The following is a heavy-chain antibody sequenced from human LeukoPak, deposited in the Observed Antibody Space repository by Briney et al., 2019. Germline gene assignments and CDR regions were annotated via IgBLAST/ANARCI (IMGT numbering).Heavy chain of an antibody. V-gene: IGHV3-73*01. Sequence: GGSLRLSCAASGFTFSGSAIHWVRQASGKGLEWVGQIRSEAKSYATAYAASLKGRFTISRDDSKNTAYLQMNSLQTEDTALYYCTREKEGYNFDLDYYYYYLDVWGKGTTVTVSS. J-gene: IGHJ6*03. CDR3: TREKEGYNFDLDYYYYYLDV. D-gene: IGHD1-1*01. CDR1: GFTFSGSA. CDR2: IRSEAKSYAT.